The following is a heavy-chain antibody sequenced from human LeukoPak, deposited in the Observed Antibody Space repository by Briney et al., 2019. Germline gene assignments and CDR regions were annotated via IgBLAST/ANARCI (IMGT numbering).Heavy chain of an antibody. CDR1: GFTFSSYS. J-gene: IGHJ4*02. D-gene: IGHD3-3*01. V-gene: IGHV3-21*01. CDR3: ARDNVLEWLSHFDY. Sequence: PGGSLRLSCAASGFTFSSYSMNWVRQAPGKGLEWVSSISSSSSYIYYADSVKGRFTISRDNAKNSLYLQMNSLRAEDTAVYYCARDNVLEWLSHFDYWGQGTLVTVSS. CDR2: ISSSSSYI.